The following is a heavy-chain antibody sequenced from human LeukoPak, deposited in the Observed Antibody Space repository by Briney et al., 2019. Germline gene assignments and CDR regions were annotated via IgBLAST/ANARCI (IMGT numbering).Heavy chain of an antibody. D-gene: IGHD2-15*01. J-gene: IGHJ5*02. Sequence: GGSLRLSCAVSGFTFDGYGMTWVRQAPGRGLEWVSGINWNGGSTGYADSVKGRFTISRDNAKNSLYLQMNSLRAEDTAFYYCARSGGYSLARDWFDPWGQGTLVTVSS. CDR3: ARSGGYSLARDWFDP. CDR2: INWNGGST. V-gene: IGHV3-20*04. CDR1: GFTFDGYG.